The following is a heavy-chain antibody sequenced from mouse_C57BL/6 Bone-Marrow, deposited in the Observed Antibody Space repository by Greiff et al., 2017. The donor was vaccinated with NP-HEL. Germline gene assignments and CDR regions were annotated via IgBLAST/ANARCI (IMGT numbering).Heavy chain of an antibody. CDR2: IAPSYSYT. CDR1: GSTFTSYW. V-gene: IGHV1-59*01. CDR3: ARGSNFDV. J-gene: IGHJ1*03. Sequence: QVHLLQPGAELVRPGTSVQLSCPASGSTFTSYWMPCVHQTPGQGLELIVIIAPSYSYTNYNPKFKGQATLTVDTSSSTAYMQRSSLTSEDSAVYDCARGSNFDVWGTGTTVTVSS.